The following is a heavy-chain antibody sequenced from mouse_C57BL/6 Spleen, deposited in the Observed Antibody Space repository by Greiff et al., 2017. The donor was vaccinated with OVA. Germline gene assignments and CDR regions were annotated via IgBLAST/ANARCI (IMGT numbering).Heavy chain of an antibody. V-gene: IGHV1-72*01. CDR3: ARQYYVSSYWYFDV. CDR2: IDPTSGGT. D-gene: IGHD1-1*01. CDR1: GYTFTSYW. Sequence: QVQLQQPGAELVKPGASVKLSCKASGYTFTSYWMHWVKQRPGRGLEWIGRIDPTSGGTKYNEKFKSKATLTVDKPSSTAYMQRSSLTSEDSAVYYCARQYYVSSYWYFDVWGTGTTVTVSS. J-gene: IGHJ1*03.